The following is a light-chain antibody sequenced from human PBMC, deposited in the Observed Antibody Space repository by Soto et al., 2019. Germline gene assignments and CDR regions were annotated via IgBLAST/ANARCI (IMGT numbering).Light chain of an antibody. CDR2: EVT. Sequence: QSALTQPASVSGSPGQSITISCTGTRNDVGAYNYVSWYQQHPGKAPKLMIYEVTSRPSGVSNRFSGSKSGNTASLTISGLQDADEADYYCSSFTSDTTLIFGGGTKVTVL. CDR1: RNDVGAYNY. V-gene: IGLV2-14*01. J-gene: IGLJ2*01. CDR3: SSFTSDTTLI.